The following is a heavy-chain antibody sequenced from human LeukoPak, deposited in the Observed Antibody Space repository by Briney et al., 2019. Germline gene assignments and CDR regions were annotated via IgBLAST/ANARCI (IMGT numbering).Heavy chain of an antibody. Sequence: ASVKVSCKASGYTFTGYYMHWVRQAPGQGLEWMGWINPNSGGTNYAQKFQGRVTMTRDTSISTAYMELSRLRSDDTAVYYCARDIGYSYGFDYWGQGTLVTVSS. CDR1: GYTFTGYY. CDR2: INPNSGGT. D-gene: IGHD5-18*01. CDR3: ARDIGYSYGFDY. V-gene: IGHV1-2*02. J-gene: IGHJ4*02.